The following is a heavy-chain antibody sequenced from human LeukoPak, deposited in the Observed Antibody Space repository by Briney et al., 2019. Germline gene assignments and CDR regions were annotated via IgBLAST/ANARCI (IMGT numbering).Heavy chain of an antibody. J-gene: IGHJ4*02. V-gene: IGHV4-39*01. CDR3: ARRDGYDLDY. CDR1: GGPISGSSYY. D-gene: IGHD5-12*01. CDR2: IYYSGST. Sequence: SETLSLTCTVSGGPISGSSYYWGWIRQPPGKGLEWIGSIYYSGSTYYNPSLKSRVTISVDTSKNQFSLKLSSVTAADTAVYYRARRDGYDLDYWGQGTLVTVSS.